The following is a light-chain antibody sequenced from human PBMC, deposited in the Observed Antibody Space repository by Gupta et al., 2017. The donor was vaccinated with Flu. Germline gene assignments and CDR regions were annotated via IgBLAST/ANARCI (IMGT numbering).Light chain of an antibody. V-gene: IGLV2-11*01. CDR1: SSDVGGYSY. J-gene: IGLJ1*01. Sequence: QSALTQPRSVSGSPGQSVTISCTGTSSDVGGYSYVSWYQQHPGKAPKLMIYDVTKRPSGVPDRFSGSKSGNTASLTISGLQAEDEADYYCCSYAGRFTYVFGTGTEVTVL. CDR2: DVT. CDR3: CSYAGRFTYV.